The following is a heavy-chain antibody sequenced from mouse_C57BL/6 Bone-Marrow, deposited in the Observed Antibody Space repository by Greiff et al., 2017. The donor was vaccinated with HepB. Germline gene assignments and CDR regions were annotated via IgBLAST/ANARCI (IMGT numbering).Heavy chain of an antibody. D-gene: IGHD1-2*01. Sequence: DVKLVESGGGLVQPGESLKLSCESNEYEFPSHDMSWVRKTPEKRLELVAAINSDGGSTYYPDTMERRFIISRDNTKKTLYLQMSSLRSEDTALYYCARKGDDGFFFAYWGQGTLVTVSA. J-gene: IGHJ3*01. V-gene: IGHV5-2*01. CDR2: INSDGGST. CDR1: EYEFPSHD. CDR3: ARKGDDGFFFAY.